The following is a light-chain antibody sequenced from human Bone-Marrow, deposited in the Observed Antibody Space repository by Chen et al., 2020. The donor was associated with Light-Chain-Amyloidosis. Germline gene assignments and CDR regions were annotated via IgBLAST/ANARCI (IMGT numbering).Light chain of an antibody. CDR2: RNN. J-gene: IGLJ3*02. V-gene: IGLV10-54*04. CDR1: SNNVANQG. Sequence: QAGLTQPPSVSKGLGQTATLTRAGNSNNVANQGASWLQQHQGHPPKLLSYRNNIRPSGISDRFSASRSGNTASLTITGLQPDDEADYFCSAWDSGFRVCVFGGGTKLTVL. CDR3: SAWDSGFRVCV.